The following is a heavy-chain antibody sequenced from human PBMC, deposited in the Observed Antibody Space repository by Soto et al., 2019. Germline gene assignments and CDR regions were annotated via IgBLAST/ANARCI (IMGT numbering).Heavy chain of an antibody. Sequence: EVQLLESGGGLVQPGGSLRLSCAASGFTFSSFAMSWVRQAPGKGLEWVSGISARGDSKEYADSVKGRFTISRDNSKSTLYLQMNSLRAGDTDIYFCARDPHRLLTGAGYFDYWGQGTRVTVSS. J-gene: IGHJ4*02. CDR3: ARDPHRLLTGAGYFDY. CDR1: GFTFSSFA. CDR2: ISARGDSK. V-gene: IGHV3-23*01. D-gene: IGHD3-9*01.